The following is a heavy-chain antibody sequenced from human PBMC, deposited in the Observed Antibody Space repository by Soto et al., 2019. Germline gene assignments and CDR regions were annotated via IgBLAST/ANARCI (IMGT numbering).Heavy chain of an antibody. CDR1: GGSFSGYY. CDR3: ARGPGGDSLTGYYGY. Sequence: QVQLQQWGAGLLKPSETLSLTCAVYGGSFSGYYWSWIRQPPGKGLERIGEINHSGSTNYNPSLKRRVTISVDASKNQFSLKLSSATAADAAVYYCARGPGGDSLTGYYGYWCQGTLVTVSS. CDR2: INHSGST. V-gene: IGHV4-34*01. D-gene: IGHD3-9*01. J-gene: IGHJ4*02.